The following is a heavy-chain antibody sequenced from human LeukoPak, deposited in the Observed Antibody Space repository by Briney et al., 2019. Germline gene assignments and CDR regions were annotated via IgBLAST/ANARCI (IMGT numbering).Heavy chain of an antibody. J-gene: IGHJ4*02. CDR3: ARGREWQWLVFEFDY. V-gene: IGHV4-38-2*02. D-gene: IGHD6-19*01. CDR2: IYHSGST. CDR1: GYSISSGYY. Sequence: SETLSLTCTVSGYSISSGYYWGWIRQPPGKGLEWIGSIYHSGSTYYNPSLKSRVTIPVDTSKNQFSLKLSSVTAADTAVYYCARGREWQWLVFEFDYWGQGTLVTVSS.